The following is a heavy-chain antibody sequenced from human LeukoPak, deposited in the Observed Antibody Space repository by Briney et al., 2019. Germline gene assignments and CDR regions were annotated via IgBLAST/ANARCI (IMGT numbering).Heavy chain of an antibody. CDR1: GGSFSGYY. J-gene: IGHJ3*02. V-gene: IGHV4-34*01. CDR3: ARDLYYYDSSGYYCDAFDI. CDR2: INPSGST. D-gene: IGHD3-22*01. Sequence: SETLSLTCAVYGGSFSGYYWSWIRQPPGKGLEWIGEINPSGSTNYNPSLKSRVTISVDTSKNQFSLKLSSVTAADTAVYDCARDLYYYDSSGYYCDAFDIWGQGTMVTVSS.